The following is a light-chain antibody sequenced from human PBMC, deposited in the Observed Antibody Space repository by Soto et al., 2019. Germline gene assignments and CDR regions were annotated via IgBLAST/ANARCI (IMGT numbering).Light chain of an antibody. V-gene: IGLV2-14*01. Sequence: QSVLTQPASVSGSPGQSITISCTGTSSEVGGYKYVSWYQQHPGEAPKLMIYDVSNRPSGVSNRFSGSKSGNTASLTISGLQVEDEADYYCSSYTSSSTRVFGTGTKVTVL. CDR3: SSYTSSSTRV. CDR1: SSEVGGYKY. CDR2: DVS. J-gene: IGLJ1*01.